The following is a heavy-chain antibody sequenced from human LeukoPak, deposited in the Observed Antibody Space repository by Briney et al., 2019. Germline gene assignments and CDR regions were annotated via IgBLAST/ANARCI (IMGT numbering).Heavy chain of an antibody. CDR1: GGSFSGYY. D-gene: IGHD6-13*01. CDR3: ARGSGEQLVHFQH. J-gene: IGHJ1*01. Sequence: SETLSLTCAVYGGSFSGYYWSWIRQPPGKGLEWIGEINHSGSTNYNPSLKSRVTISVDTSKNQFSLKLSSVTAADTAVYYCARGSGEQLVHFQHWGQGTLVTVSS. V-gene: IGHV4-34*01. CDR2: INHSGST.